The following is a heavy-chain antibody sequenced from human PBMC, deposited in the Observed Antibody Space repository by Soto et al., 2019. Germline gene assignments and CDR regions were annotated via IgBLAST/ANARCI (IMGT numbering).Heavy chain of an antibody. J-gene: IGHJ6*02. V-gene: IGHV1-8*01. D-gene: IGHD3-3*01. Sequence: GASVKVSCKASGYTFTSYDINWVRQATGQGLEWMGWMNPNSGNTGYAQKFQGRVTMTRNTSISTAYMELSSLRSEDTAVYYCARGSSITIFGVVIPAGEGYYYYGMDVWGQGTTATVSS. CDR1: GYTFTSYD. CDR3: ARGSSITIFGVVIPAGEGYYYYGMDV. CDR2: MNPNSGNT.